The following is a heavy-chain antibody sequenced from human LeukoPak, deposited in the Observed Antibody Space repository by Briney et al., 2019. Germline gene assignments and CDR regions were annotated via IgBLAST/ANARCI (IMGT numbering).Heavy chain of an antibody. Sequence: PGGSLRLSCAASGFTFSSYWMHWVRQAPGKGLVWVSRINGDGSSTSYADSVKGRFTISRDNAKNTLYLQMNSLRAEDTAVYYCARDSRSAAAGFDPWGQGTLVTVSS. J-gene: IGHJ5*02. CDR2: INGDGSST. CDR1: GFTFSSYW. D-gene: IGHD6-13*01. V-gene: IGHV3-74*01. CDR3: ARDSRSAAAGFDP.